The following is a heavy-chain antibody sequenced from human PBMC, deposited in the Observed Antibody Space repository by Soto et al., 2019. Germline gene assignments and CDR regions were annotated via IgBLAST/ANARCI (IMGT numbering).Heavy chain of an antibody. CDR1: GGSVSSGSYY. D-gene: IGHD3-22*01. CDR2: IYYSGST. V-gene: IGHV4-61*01. J-gene: IGHJ4*02. Sequence: SETLSLTCTVSGGSVSSGSYYWSWIRQPPGKGLEWIGYIYYSGSTNSNPSLKSRVTISVDTSKNQFSLKLSSVTAADTAVYYCAREGRDYYDTRGYYDPSWGQGTLVTVSS. CDR3: AREGRDYYDTRGYYDPS.